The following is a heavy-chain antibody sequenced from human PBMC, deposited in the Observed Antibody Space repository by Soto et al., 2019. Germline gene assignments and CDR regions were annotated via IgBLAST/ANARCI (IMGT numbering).Heavy chain of an antibody. D-gene: IGHD6-6*01. CDR3: ARDLYSSSARYFDY. Sequence: GGSLRLSCAASGFTFSSYSMNWVRQAPGKGLEWVSSISSSSSYIYYADSVKGRFTISRDNAKNSLYLQMNSLGAEDTAVYYCARDLYSSSARYFDYWGQGTLVTVSS. CDR2: ISSSSSYI. J-gene: IGHJ4*02. CDR1: GFTFSSYS. V-gene: IGHV3-21*01.